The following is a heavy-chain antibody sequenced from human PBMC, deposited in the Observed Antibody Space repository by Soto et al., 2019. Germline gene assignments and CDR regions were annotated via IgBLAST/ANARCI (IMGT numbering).Heavy chain of an antibody. Sequence: EVQLMESGGGLVQPGGSLRLSCAASGFTFSSYWMSWVSQAPGKGLEWVANIKQDGSERYYVDSVKGRFTISRDNAKNSLYLQMNSLRAEDTAVYYCARARSRGYNYGYCLDYWGQGTLVTVSS. V-gene: IGHV3-7*01. D-gene: IGHD5-18*01. J-gene: IGHJ4*02. CDR2: IKQDGSER. CDR3: ARARSRGYNYGYCLDY. CDR1: GFTFSSYW.